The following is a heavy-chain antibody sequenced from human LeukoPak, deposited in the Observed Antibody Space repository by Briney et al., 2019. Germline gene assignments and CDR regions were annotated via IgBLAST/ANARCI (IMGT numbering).Heavy chain of an antibody. CDR3: ARDGIAAAGGFDY. CDR2: ISYDGSNK. V-gene: IGHV3-30*03. D-gene: IGHD6-13*01. CDR1: GFTFSSYG. Sequence: PGGSLRLSCAASGFTFSSYGMHWVRQAPGKGLEWVAVISYDGSNKYYADSVKGRFTISRDNSKNTLYLQMNSLRAEDTAVYYCARDGIAAAGGFDYWGQGTLVTVSS. J-gene: IGHJ4*02.